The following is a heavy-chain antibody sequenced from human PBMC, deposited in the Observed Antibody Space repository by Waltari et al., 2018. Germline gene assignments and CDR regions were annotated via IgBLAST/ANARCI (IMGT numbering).Heavy chain of an antibody. CDR3: ARDVPNSGRGGFDI. Sequence: EVQLVESGGGLVQPGGSLRLSCVTSGFKFSDFWINWVRQAPGRGLEWVDNSRQDGVSKNDLDSVKGRFTGSRDNAENSLFLQLNSLTAEDTALYYCARDVPNSGRGGFDIWGQGTMVTVSS. D-gene: IGHD3-10*01. CDR2: SRQDGVSK. J-gene: IGHJ3*02. V-gene: IGHV3-7*01. CDR1: GFKFSDFW.